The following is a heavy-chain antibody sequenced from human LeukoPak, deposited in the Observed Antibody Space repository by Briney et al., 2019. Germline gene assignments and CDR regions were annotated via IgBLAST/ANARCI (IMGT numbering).Heavy chain of an antibody. Sequence: GESLKISCKGSGYSFTSYWIGWVRQMPGKGLEWMGIIYPGDSDTRYSPSFQGQVTISADKSISTAYLQWSSLKASDTAMYYCARRQYYDSSGYSSDEPPFDPWGQGTLVTVSS. J-gene: IGHJ5*02. CDR3: ARRQYYDSSGYSSDEPPFDP. V-gene: IGHV5-51*01. D-gene: IGHD3-22*01. CDR2: IYPGDSDT. CDR1: GYSFTSYW.